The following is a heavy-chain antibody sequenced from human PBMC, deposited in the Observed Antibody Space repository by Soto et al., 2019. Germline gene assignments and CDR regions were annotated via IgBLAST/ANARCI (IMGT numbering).Heavy chain of an antibody. D-gene: IGHD2-15*01. V-gene: IGHV3-30*02. CDR3: AKTYCSSGNCYIQP. CDR2: IWYDGSNK. J-gene: IGHJ1*01. CDR1: GFTFSSYG. Sequence: QVQLVESGGGVVQPWGSLRLSCAASGFTFSSYGMHWVRQAPGKGLDWVAVIWYDGSNKYYADSVKGRFTISRDNSKNTLYLQLNSLRAEDTALYYCAKTYCSSGNCYIQPWGQGTLVTVSS.